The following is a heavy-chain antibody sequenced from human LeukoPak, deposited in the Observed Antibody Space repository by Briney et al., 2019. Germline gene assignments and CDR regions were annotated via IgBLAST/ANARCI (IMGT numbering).Heavy chain of an antibody. Sequence: SETLSLTCTVSGGSISSSSYYWGWIRQPPGKGLEWIGSIYYSGSTYYNPSLKSRVTISVDTSKNQFSLKLSSVTAADTAVYYCARGKIIAPPIYYYYMDVWGKGTTVTVSS. J-gene: IGHJ6*03. CDR1: GGSISSSSYY. CDR2: IYYSGST. D-gene: IGHD6-13*01. CDR3: ARGKIIAPPIYYYYMDV. V-gene: IGHV4-39*07.